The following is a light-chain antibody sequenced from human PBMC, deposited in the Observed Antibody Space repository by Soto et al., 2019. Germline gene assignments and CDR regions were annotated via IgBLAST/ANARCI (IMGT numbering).Light chain of an antibody. Sequence: QSVLTQPASVSGSPGQSITISCTGTISDVGGYNFVSWYQQYPGKAPKLMICDVSNRPSGVSNRFSGSKSGNTASLTISGLQAEDEADYYCSSVTGTNYVFGPGTKVTVL. CDR3: SSVTGTNYV. CDR2: DVS. V-gene: IGLV2-14*03. CDR1: ISDVGGYNF. J-gene: IGLJ1*01.